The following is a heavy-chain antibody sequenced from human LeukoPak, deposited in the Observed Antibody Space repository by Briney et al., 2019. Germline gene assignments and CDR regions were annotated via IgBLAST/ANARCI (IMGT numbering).Heavy chain of an antibody. Sequence: SETLSLTCTVSGGSISTSDYYWSWIRQPAGKGLEWIGRIYTSGSTNYNPSLKSRVTISVDTSKNQFSLNLNSVTAADTAVYYCARDPWGSLATIWGQGTLVTVSS. CDR3: ARDPWGSLATI. V-gene: IGHV4-61*02. CDR2: IYTSGST. D-gene: IGHD1-26*01. J-gene: IGHJ4*02. CDR1: GGSISTSDYY.